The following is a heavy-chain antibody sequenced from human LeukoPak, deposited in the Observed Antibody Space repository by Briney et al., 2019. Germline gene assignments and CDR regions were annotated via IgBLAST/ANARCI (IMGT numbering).Heavy chain of an antibody. J-gene: IGHJ4*02. CDR3: AREVVDTAMPTPFDY. CDR2: ISSSSSYI. D-gene: IGHD5-18*01. V-gene: IGHV3-21*01. Sequence: AGGSLRLSCAASGFTFSSHSMNWVRQAPGKGLEWVSSISSSSSYIYYADSVKGRFTISRDNAKNSLYLQMNSLRAEDTAVYYCAREVVDTAMPTPFDYWGQGTLVTVSS. CDR1: GFTFSSHS.